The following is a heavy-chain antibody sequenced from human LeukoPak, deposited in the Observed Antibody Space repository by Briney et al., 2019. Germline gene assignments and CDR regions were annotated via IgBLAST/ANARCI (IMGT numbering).Heavy chain of an antibody. Sequence: GGSLRLSCAASGFTFSSYGMHWVRQAPGKGLEWVAVVSYDGSNKYYADSVKGRFTISRDNSKNTLYLQMNSLRAEDTAVYYCAKDLADDYYYYGMDVWGQGTTVTVSS. J-gene: IGHJ6*02. CDR1: GFTFSSYG. CDR3: AKDLADDYYYYGMDV. CDR2: VSYDGSNK. D-gene: IGHD3-3*01. V-gene: IGHV3-30*18.